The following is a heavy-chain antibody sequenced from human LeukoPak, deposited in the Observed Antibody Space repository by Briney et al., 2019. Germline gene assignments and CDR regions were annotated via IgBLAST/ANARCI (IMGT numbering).Heavy chain of an antibody. J-gene: IGHJ3*02. CDR3: ARRYYDILTGDIGAFDI. V-gene: IGHV3-7*01. Sequence: GGSLRLSCAASGFTFSSYWMSWVRQAPGKGLEWVANIKQDGSEKYYVDSVKGRFTISRDNAKNSLYLQMNSLRAEDTAVYYCARRYYDILTGDIGAFDIWGQGTMVTVSS. CDR1: GFTFSSYW. D-gene: IGHD3-9*01. CDR2: IKQDGSEK.